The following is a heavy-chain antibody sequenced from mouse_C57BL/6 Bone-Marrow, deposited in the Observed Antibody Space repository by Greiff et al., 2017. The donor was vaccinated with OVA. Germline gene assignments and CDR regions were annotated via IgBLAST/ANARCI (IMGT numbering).Heavy chain of an antibody. V-gene: IGHV1-82*01. CDR2: IYPGDGDT. Sequence: VQLQQSGPELVKPGASVKISCKASGYAFSSSWMNWVKQRPGKGLEWIGRIYPGDGDTNYNGKFKGKATLTADKSSSTAYMQLSSLTSEDSAVYFCAREGYYGSSYYWGKGTTLTVSS. CDR1: GYAFSSSW. J-gene: IGHJ2*01. D-gene: IGHD1-1*01. CDR3: AREGYYGSSYY.